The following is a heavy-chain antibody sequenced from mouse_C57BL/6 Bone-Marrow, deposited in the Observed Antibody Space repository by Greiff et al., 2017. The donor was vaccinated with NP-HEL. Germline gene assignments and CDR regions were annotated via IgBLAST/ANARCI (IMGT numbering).Heavy chain of an antibody. CDR2: IYPGSGST. CDR3: ARSPLDGSSYVYWYFDV. V-gene: IGHV1-55*01. CDR1: GYTFTSYW. J-gene: IGHJ1*03. Sequence: QVQLQQPGAELVKPGASVKMSCKASGYTFTSYWITWVKQRPGQGLEWIGDIYPGSGSTNYNEKFKSKATLTVDTSSSTAYMQLSSLTSEDSAVYYCARSPLDGSSYVYWYFDVWGTGTTVTVSS. D-gene: IGHD1-1*01.